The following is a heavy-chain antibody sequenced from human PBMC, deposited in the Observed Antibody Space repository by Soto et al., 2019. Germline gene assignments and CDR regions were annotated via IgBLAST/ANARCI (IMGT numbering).Heavy chain of an antibody. CDR1: GYTFPNYG. J-gene: IGHJ3*01. V-gene: IGHV1-18*01. D-gene: IGHD6-19*01. CDR2: ISTDNGIT. CDR3: ARVRGTSMTVDGGALDL. Sequence: GASVKVSCKASGYTFPNYGISWVRQAPGQGLDWMVCISTDNGITNTAQKVQGRVTMTTDTSTTTTYMELESLRSDDTAVYYCARVRGTSMTVDGGALDLWGQGTMVTVSS.